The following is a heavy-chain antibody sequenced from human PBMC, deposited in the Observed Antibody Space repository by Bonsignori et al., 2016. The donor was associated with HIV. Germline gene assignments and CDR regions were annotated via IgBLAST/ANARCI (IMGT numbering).Heavy chain of an antibody. J-gene: IGHJ6*03. V-gene: IGHV1-2*02. D-gene: IGHD6-19*01. CDR3: AREYSGSGWLPYYYYMDV. CDR2: INPNSGGT. Sequence: WVRQAPGQGLEWMGWINPNSGGTKYAQKFQGRVSMTRDTSISTAYMELSRLRSDDTAVYYCAREYSGSGWLPYYYYMDVWGKGTTVTVSS.